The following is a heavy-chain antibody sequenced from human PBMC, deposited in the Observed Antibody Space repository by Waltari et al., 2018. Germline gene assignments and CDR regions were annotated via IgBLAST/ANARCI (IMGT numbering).Heavy chain of an antibody. J-gene: IGHJ3*02. CDR3: ARGFGRYRYPLVQGAFDI. V-gene: IGHV4-34*01. CDR1: GGSFSGYY. CDR2: INQSGST. D-gene: IGHD1-1*01. Sequence: QVQLQQWGAGLLKPSETLSLTCAVYGGSFSGYYWSWIRQPPGKGLEWIGEINQSGSTNYNPSLKSRVTISVDTSKNQFSLKLSSVTAADTAVYYCARGFGRYRYPLVQGAFDIWGQGTMVTVSS.